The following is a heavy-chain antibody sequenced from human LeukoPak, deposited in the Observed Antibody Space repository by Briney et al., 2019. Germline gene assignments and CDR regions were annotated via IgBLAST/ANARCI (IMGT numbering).Heavy chain of an antibody. Sequence: GGSLRLSCAASGFTFSSYSMNWVRQAPGKGLEWVSSISSSSSYIYYADSVKGRFTISRDNAKNSLYLQMNSLRAEDTAVYYCARDVSSSVGGYFDYWGQGTLVTVSS. CDR3: ARDVSSSVGGYFDY. CDR2: ISSSSSYI. CDR1: GFTFSSYS. V-gene: IGHV3-21*01. J-gene: IGHJ4*02. D-gene: IGHD6-13*01.